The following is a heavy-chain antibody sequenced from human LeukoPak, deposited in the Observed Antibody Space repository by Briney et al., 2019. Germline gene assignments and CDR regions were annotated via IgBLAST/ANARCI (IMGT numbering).Heavy chain of an antibody. CDR2: INPNSGGT. V-gene: IGHV1-2*02. CDR3: ARAYVSSGYYWYYFDY. CDR1: GYTFTGYY. J-gene: IGHJ4*02. D-gene: IGHD3-22*01. Sequence: ASVKVSCKASGYTFTGYYMHWVRQAPGQGLEWMGWINPNSGGTNYAQKFQGRVTMTRDTSISTAYMELSRLRSDDTAVYYCARAYVSSGYYWYYFDYWGQGTLVTVSS.